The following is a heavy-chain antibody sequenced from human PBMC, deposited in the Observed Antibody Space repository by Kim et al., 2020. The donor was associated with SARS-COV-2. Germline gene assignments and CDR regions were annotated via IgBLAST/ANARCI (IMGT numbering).Heavy chain of an antibody. V-gene: IGHV3-64D*09. J-gene: IGHJ4*02. CDR2: ISSNGGST. D-gene: IGHD6-19*01. CDR1: GFTFSSYA. CDR3: VKPGSSGWYGGYYFDY. Sequence: GGSLRLSCSASGFTFSSYAMHWVRQAPGKGLEYVSAISSNGGSTYYADSVKGRFTISRDNSKNTLYLQMSSLRAEDTAVYYCVKPGSSGWYGGYYFDYWGQGTLVTVSS.